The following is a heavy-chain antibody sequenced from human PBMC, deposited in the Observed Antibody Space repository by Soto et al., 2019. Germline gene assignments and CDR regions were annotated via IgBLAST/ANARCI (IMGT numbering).Heavy chain of an antibody. J-gene: IGHJ4*02. Sequence: SETLSLTCAVPGGSISSGGYSWSWIRQPPGKGLEWIGYIYHSGSTYYNPSLKSRVTISVDRSKNQFSLKLSSVTAADTAVYYCARKRDYYDSSGSFDYWGQGTLVTVSS. V-gene: IGHV4-30-2*01. CDR3: ARKRDYYDSSGSFDY. CDR1: GGSISSGGYS. CDR2: IYHSGST. D-gene: IGHD3-22*01.